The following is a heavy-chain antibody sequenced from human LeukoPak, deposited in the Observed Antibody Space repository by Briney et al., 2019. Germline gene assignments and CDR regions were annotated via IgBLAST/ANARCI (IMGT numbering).Heavy chain of an antibody. CDR2: FDPEDGET. Sequence: AASVKVPCKVSGYTLTELSMHWVRQAPGKGLEWMGGFDPEDGETIYAQKFQGRVTMTEDTSTDTAYMELSRLRSDDTAVYYCARGLRYGDFLPPFDYWGQGTLVTVSS. J-gene: IGHJ4*02. CDR1: GYTLTELS. CDR3: ARGLRYGDFLPPFDY. V-gene: IGHV1-24*01. D-gene: IGHD4-17*01.